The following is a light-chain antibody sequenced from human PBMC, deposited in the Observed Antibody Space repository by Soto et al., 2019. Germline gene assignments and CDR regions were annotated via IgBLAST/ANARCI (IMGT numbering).Light chain of an antibody. CDR2: EVS. J-gene: IGLJ1*01. CDR1: SSDVGDYNY. Sequence: QSVLTQPPSASGSPGQSVTISCTGTSSDVGDYNYVSWYQQHPGKAPKLMIYEVSKRPSGVPDRFSGSKSGNTASLTVSGLQAEDEADYYCSSYAGSNKNVFGTGTKVTLL. V-gene: IGLV2-8*01. CDR3: SSYAGSNKNV.